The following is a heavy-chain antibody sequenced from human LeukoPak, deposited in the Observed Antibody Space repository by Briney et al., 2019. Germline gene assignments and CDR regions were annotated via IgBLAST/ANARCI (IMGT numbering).Heavy chain of an antibody. J-gene: IGHJ5*02. CDR3: ARETVPEWLLSAWFDP. CDR1: GGSISSSSYY. CDR2: IYYSGST. D-gene: IGHD3-3*01. Sequence: SETLSLTCTVSGGSISSSSYYWGWIRQPPGKGLEWIGSIYYSGSTYYNPSLKSRVTISVDTSKNQFSLKLSSVTAADTAVYYCARETVPEWLLSAWFDPWGQGTLVTVSS. V-gene: IGHV4-39*07.